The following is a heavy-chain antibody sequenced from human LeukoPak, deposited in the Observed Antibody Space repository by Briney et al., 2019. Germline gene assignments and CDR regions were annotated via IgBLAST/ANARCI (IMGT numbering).Heavy chain of an antibody. CDR3: AREVGTPQAFDI. CDR2: INSRSSTI. CDR1: RFTFSNYG. V-gene: IGHV3-48*01. Sequence: GGSLRLSCAASRFTFSNYGVNWVRQAPGKGLEWVSYINSRSSTIYYADSVRGRFTISRDNAKHSLYLQMNSLKAEDTAIYYCAREVGTPQAFDIWGQGTMVTVSS. J-gene: IGHJ3*02. D-gene: IGHD1-26*01.